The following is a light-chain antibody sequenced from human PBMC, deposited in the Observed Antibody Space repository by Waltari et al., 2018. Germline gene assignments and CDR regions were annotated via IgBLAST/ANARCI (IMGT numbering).Light chain of an antibody. Sequence: DIQMTQSPSSLSASVGDRVTIGCRATQNITRYLNWYQQKPGKAPNLLIHTVFKLHSGVPSRFSGSGSGTDFTLAISSLQPEDFASYYCQQSYDYPFTFGPGTTVDLK. CDR3: QQSYDYPFT. CDR2: TVF. CDR1: QNITRY. J-gene: IGKJ3*01. V-gene: IGKV1-39*01.